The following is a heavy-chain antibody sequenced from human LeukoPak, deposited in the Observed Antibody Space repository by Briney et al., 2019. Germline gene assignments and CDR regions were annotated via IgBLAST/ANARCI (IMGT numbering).Heavy chain of an antibody. V-gene: IGHV3-23*01. CDR1: GFSFSAYA. Sequence: PGGSLRLSCAASGFSFSAYAMSWVRQAPGKGLEWVSDISGSGGSTHYADSVKGRFTISRDNSKNTLYLQMDSLRAEDTALYYCAKAPRDSSGYFLYCLDHWGQGTLVTVSS. CDR2: ISGSGGST. J-gene: IGHJ4*02. CDR3: AKAPRDSSGYFLYCLDH. D-gene: IGHD3-22*01.